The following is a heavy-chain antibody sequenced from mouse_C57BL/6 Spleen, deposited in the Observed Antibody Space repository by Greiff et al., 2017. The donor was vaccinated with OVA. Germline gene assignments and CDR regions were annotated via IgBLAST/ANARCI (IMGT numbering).Heavy chain of an antibody. CDR3: ATSNYEGAMDY. CDR1: GFTFSDYG. V-gene: IGHV5-17*01. D-gene: IGHD2-5*01. CDR2: ISSGSSTI. Sequence: EVQRVESGGGLVKPGGSLKLSCAASGFTFSDYGMHWVRQAPEKGLEWVAYISSGSSTIYYADTVKGRFTISRDNAKNTLFLQMTSLRSEDTAMYYCATSNYEGAMDYWGQGTSVTVSS. J-gene: IGHJ4*01.